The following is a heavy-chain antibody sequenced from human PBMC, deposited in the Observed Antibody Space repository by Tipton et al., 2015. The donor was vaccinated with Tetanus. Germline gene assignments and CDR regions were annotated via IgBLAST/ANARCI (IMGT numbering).Heavy chain of an antibody. J-gene: IGHJ4*02. V-gene: IGHV4-31*03. Sequence: TLSLTCTVSGASINAGGYLWTWVRQHPGKGLEWIGNIYYSTMRSSNIPSLSSRVTISVDTSKNKFSLSLTSVTAADTAVSYCARGFPREPFYFDYRGQGKQVAVSS. CDR1: GASINAGGYL. CDR3: ARGFPREPFYFDY. D-gene: IGHD1-26*01. CDR2: IYYSTMRS.